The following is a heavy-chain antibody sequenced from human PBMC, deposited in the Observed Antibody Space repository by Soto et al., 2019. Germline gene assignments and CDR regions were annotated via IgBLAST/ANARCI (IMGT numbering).Heavy chain of an antibody. Sequence: SVRVSCKASGGTFSSYAISWVRQAPGQGLEWMGGIIPIFGTANYAQKFQGRVTITADESTSTAYMELSSLRSEDTAVYYCAVSYYYDSSGYYYPVKDGMDVWGQGTTVTVSS. V-gene: IGHV1-69*13. J-gene: IGHJ6*02. CDR3: AVSYYYDSSGYYYPVKDGMDV. CDR2: IIPIFGTA. D-gene: IGHD3-22*01. CDR1: GGTFSSYA.